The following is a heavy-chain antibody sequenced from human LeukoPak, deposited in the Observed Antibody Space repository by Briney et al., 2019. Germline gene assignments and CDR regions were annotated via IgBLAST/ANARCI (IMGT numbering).Heavy chain of an antibody. J-gene: IGHJ4*02. V-gene: IGHV1-69*13. CDR3: ARGYV. D-gene: IGHD1-14*01. CDR2: IIPIFGTA. CDR1: GYTFTGYY. Sequence: ASVKVSCKASGYTFTGYYMHWVRQAPGQGLEWMGGIIPIFGTANYAQKFQGRVTITADESTSTAYMELSSLRSEDTAVYYCARGYVWGQGTLVTVSS.